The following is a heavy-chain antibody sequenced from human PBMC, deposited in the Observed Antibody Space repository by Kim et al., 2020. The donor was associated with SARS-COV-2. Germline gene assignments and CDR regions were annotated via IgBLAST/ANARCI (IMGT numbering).Heavy chain of an antibody. CDR1: GFTFSSYG. Sequence: GGSLRLSCAASGFTFSSYGMHWVRQAPGKGLEWVAVISYDGSNKYYADSVKGRFTISRDNSKNTLYLQMNSLRAEDTAVYYCAKSKGAKVESWFDPWGQGTLVTVSS. CDR2: ISYDGSNK. CDR3: AKSKGAKVESWFDP. J-gene: IGHJ5*02. D-gene: IGHD1-26*01. V-gene: IGHV3-30*18.